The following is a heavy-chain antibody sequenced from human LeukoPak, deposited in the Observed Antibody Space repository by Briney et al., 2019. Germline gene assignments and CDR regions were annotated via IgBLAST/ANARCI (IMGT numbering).Heavy chain of an antibody. V-gene: IGHV3-33*01. CDR1: GFTFSTYG. Sequence: GSLRLSCAASGFTFSTYGMHWVRQAPGKGLEWVAVIWYDGSNKYYADSVKGRFTIPRDNSKNTLDLQMNSLRAEDTAVYYCATQYYYDSSGYYLREDAFDIWGQGTMVTVSS. D-gene: IGHD3-22*01. CDR3: ATQYYYDSSGYYLREDAFDI. J-gene: IGHJ3*02. CDR2: IWYDGSNK.